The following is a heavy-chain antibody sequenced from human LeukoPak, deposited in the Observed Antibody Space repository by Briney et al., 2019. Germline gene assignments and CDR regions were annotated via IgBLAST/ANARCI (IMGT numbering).Heavy chain of an antibody. CDR2: IRYDGSNK. J-gene: IGHJ3*02. Sequence: GGSLRLSCAAYGFTFSSYGMHWVRQAPGKGLEWVAFIRYDGSNKYYADSVKGRFTISRDNSKNTLYLQMNSLRAEDTAVYYCAKDVSHYCSSTSCYPWAFDIWGQGTMVTASS. CDR1: GFTFSSYG. D-gene: IGHD2-2*01. CDR3: AKDVSHYCSSTSCYPWAFDI. V-gene: IGHV3-30*02.